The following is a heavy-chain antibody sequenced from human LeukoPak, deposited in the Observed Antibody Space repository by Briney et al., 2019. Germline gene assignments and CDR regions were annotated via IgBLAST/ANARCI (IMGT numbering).Heavy chain of an antibody. Sequence: SETLSLTCTVSGGSISSYYWSWLRQPPGKGLEWIGDIYDSGSTNYNPSLKSRVTISVDTSKNQFSLKLSSVTAADTAVYYCARGMVTTETNWFDPWGQGTLVTVSS. CDR3: ARGMVTTETNWFDP. CDR2: IYDSGST. D-gene: IGHD4-17*01. CDR1: GGSISSYY. V-gene: IGHV4-59*01. J-gene: IGHJ5*02.